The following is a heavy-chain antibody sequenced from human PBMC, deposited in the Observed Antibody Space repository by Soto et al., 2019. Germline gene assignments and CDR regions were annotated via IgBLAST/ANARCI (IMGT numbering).Heavy chain of an antibody. CDR3: ARDRRDAYYLFDGMDV. Sequence: QVQLVQSGAEVKKPGASVKVSCKASGYTFSSYGISWVRQAPGQGLEWMGWISAYNDDTNYAKILQGRVTMNTDTSTSTAYMELKSLRTDDTAVYYCARDRRDAYYLFDGMDVWGQGTTVTVSS. CDR1: GYTFSSYG. CDR2: ISAYNDDT. V-gene: IGHV1-18*01. D-gene: IGHD1-26*01. J-gene: IGHJ6*02.